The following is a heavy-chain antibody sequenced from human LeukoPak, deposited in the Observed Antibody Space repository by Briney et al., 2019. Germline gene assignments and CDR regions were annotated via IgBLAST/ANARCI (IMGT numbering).Heavy chain of an antibody. CDR2: ISGSGGST. D-gene: IGHD3-9*01. Sequence: GGSLRLSCAASGFTFSSYAMSWVRQAPGKGLEWVSAISGSGGSTYYADSVKGRFTISRDNSKNTLYLQMNSLRAEDTAVYYCAKSPYKLLTGSMYYFDYWGQGTLVTVSS. CDR1: GFTFSSYA. J-gene: IGHJ4*02. CDR3: AKSPYKLLTGSMYYFDY. V-gene: IGHV3-23*01.